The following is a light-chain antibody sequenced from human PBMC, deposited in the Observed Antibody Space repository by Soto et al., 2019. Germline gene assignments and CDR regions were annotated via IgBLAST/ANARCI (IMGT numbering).Light chain of an antibody. CDR3: QQRATWPPFT. J-gene: IGKJ3*01. CDR1: QNVRTY. V-gene: IGKV3-11*01. CDR2: DAS. Sequence: EIVLTQSPATLSLSPGDRATLSCRASQNVRTYLGWYQQKPGQAPRLLIYDASNRATGIPARFSGSGSGTGFTLAISSLEPEDFAVYYCQQRATWPPFTFGPGTKVDLK.